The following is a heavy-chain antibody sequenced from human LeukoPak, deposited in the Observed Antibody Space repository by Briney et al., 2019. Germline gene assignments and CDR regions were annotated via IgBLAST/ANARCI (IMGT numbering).Heavy chain of an antibody. J-gene: IGHJ4*02. Sequence: GGSLRLSCAASGFTFSSYAMSWVRQAPGKGLEWVSAISGSGGSTYYADSVKGRFTISRDNAKNSLYLQMNSLRAEDTAVYYCARGQWLVGDYYFDYWGQGTLVTVSS. D-gene: IGHD6-19*01. CDR3: ARGQWLVGDYYFDY. V-gene: IGHV3-23*01. CDR2: ISGSGGST. CDR1: GFTFSSYA.